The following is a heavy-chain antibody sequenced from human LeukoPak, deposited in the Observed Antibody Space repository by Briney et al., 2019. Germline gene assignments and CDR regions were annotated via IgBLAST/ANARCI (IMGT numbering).Heavy chain of an antibody. CDR2: IYYSGST. CDR1: GGSISSYY. Sequence: SETLSLTCTVSGGSISSYYWSWIRQPPGKGLEWIGDIYYSGSTNYNPSLKSRVTISVDTSKNQFSLKLSSVTAADTAVYYCARVRGFDYGDYVWFDPWGQGTLVTVSS. J-gene: IGHJ5*02. CDR3: ARVRGFDYGDYVWFDP. D-gene: IGHD4-17*01. V-gene: IGHV4-59*01.